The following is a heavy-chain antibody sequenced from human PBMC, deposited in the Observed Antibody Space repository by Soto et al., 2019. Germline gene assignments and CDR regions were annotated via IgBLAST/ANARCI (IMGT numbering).Heavy chain of an antibody. V-gene: IGHV4-39*01. J-gene: IGHJ4*02. CDR1: SGSISVTNVF. CDR2: VDYSGTA. Sequence: SETLSLTCTVSSGSISVTNVFWGWVRQPPGKGLAWIGNVDYSGTAYFSPSLATRVTFHVDTSKNQFSLTLYSVTAADTAAYYCARITGRHLDYWGQGILVTVSS. CDR3: ARITGRHLDY. D-gene: IGHD1-20*01.